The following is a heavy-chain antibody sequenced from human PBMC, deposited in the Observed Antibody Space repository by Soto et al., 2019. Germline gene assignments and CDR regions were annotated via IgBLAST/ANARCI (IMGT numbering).Heavy chain of an antibody. CDR2: SHHKGST. CDR1: RGSISSAYYY. V-gene: IGHV4-39*01. D-gene: IGHD4-4*01. CDR3: ARHTVSNDYSLS. Sequence: SETLSLTCTVSRGSISSAYYYWGWVRQTPGKGLEWVASSHHKGSTYYNPSLKSRVTISVDTSKNQFSLKLSSVTAADTAVYYCARHTVSNDYSLSWGQGTLVTVSS. J-gene: IGHJ4*02.